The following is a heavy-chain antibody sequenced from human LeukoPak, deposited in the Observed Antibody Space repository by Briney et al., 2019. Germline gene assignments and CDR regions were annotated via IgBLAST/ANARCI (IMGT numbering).Heavy chain of an antibody. J-gene: IGHJ4*02. CDR2: ISAYNGNT. V-gene: IGHV1-18*01. CDR3: ARSQYDYIWGNYRNPDY. CDR1: GYTFTRYG. D-gene: IGHD3-16*02. Sequence: ASVKVSCKASGYTFTRYGITWVRQAPGQGHEWMGWISAYNGNTNYAQKVQGRVTMTTDTSTSTAYMELRSLRSDDTAVYYCARSQYDYIWGNYRNPDYWGQGTLVTVSS.